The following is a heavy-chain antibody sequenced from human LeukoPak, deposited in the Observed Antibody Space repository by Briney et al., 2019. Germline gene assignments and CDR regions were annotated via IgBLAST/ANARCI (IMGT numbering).Heavy chain of an antibody. CDR1: GYTXTNYG. CDR3: ARLSGSYYIFDY. J-gene: IGHJ4*02. V-gene: IGHV1-18*01. D-gene: IGHD1-26*01. CDR2: ITTYNGYT. Sequence: ASVTVSCKASGYTXTNYGISWMRQAPGQGLEWMGWITTYNGYTNYAQKFQGRVTMTTDTSTSTAYMELRSLRSDDAAVYYCARLSGSYYIFDYWGQGTLVTVSS.